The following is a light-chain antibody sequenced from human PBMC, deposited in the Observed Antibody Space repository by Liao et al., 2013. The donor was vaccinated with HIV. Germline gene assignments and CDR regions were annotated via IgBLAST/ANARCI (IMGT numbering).Light chain of an antibody. CDR1: PLPNQY. CDR3: QAWDSSTWV. CDR2: TDS. V-gene: IGLV3-1*01. J-gene: IGLJ3*02. Sequence: SYELTQPPSVSVSPGQTARITCSGDPLPNQYAYWYQQKPGQAPVLVIYTDSARPSGIPERFSGSNSGNTATLTISGTQAMDEADYYCQAWDSSTWVFGGGTKLTVL.